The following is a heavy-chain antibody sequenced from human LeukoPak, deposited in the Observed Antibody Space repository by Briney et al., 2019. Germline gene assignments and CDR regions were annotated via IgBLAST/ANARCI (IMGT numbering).Heavy chain of an antibody. V-gene: IGHV3-30*18. CDR2: ISCDANIK. D-gene: IGHD4-17*01. CDR1: GFTFSSYG. Sequence: GRSLRLSCAASGFTFSSYGMHWVRQAPGKGLEWVAVISCDANIKYYTDSVKGRFTISRDNSKNSLYLQMNSLRAEDTAVYYCAKDPLDYGDYDSDYYGYWGQGTLVTVSS. J-gene: IGHJ4*02. CDR3: AKDPLDYGDYDSDYYGY.